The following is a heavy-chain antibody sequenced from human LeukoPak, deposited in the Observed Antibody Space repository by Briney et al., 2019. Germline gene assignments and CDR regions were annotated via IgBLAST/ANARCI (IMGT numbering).Heavy chain of an antibody. CDR2: ISYDGNSE. Sequence: PGGSLRLSCAASGFTFSSNAMHWVRQAPGKGPEWVAFISYDGNSEFYADSVKGRFTISRDNSKNTLFLQMNSLRVEDTAVYYCARKNAARDTSAFDYWGQGTLVTVSS. CDR1: GFTFSSNA. CDR3: ARKNAARDTSAFDY. D-gene: IGHD5-18*01. J-gene: IGHJ4*02. V-gene: IGHV3-30*01.